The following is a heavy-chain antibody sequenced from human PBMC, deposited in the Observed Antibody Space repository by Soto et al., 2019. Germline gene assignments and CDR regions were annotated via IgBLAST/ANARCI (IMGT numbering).Heavy chain of an antibody. Sequence: VQLLESGGGFVQPGGSLTLSCAGSGFTFGSYTMAWVCQAPGKGLEWVAGIGGISADTYYAGSVKGRFSISRDNSRNTLYLQMNSLRADDTGVYYCAKTGPVTARIRFDYWGQGARVVVSS. CDR2: IGGISADT. D-gene: IGHD2-21*02. CDR1: GFTFGSYT. V-gene: IGHV3-23*01. J-gene: IGHJ4*02. CDR3: AKTGPVTARIRFDY.